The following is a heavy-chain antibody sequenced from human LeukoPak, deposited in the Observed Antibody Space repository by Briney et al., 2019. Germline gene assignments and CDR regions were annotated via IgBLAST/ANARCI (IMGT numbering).Heavy chain of an antibody. J-gene: IGHJ1*01. CDR1: RYTFTSFT. CDR3: ARDLSYYDSSGYQRHYYFQH. V-gene: IGHV1-3*01. Sequence: ASVKVSCKASRYTFTSFTMHWVRQAPGQRLEWMGWINPVNGNTKCSQKFQGRVTITRDTSATTAYTDLSSLRSEDTAVYYCARDLSYYDSSGYQRHYYFQHWGQGTLVTVSS. D-gene: IGHD3-22*01. CDR2: INPVNGNT.